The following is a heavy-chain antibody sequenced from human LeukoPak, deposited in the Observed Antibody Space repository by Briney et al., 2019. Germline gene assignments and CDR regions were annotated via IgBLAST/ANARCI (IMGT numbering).Heavy chain of an antibody. CDR1: GFTFSSYW. Sequence: PGGSLRLSCAASGFTFSSYWMHWVRQAPGKGLVWVSRINSDGSSTSYADSVKGRFTISRDNAKNTLYLQMNSLRAEDTAVYYCAREAGSGWYGGYFDYWGQGTLVTVSS. CDR3: AREAGSGWYGGYFDY. J-gene: IGHJ4*02. V-gene: IGHV3-74*01. CDR2: INSDGSST. D-gene: IGHD6-19*01.